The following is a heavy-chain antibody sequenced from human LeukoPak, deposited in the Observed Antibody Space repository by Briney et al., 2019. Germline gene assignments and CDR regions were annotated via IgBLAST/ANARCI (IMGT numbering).Heavy chain of an antibody. CDR1: GGSISSSSYY. D-gene: IGHD2-2*01. J-gene: IGHJ4*02. V-gene: IGHV4-39*07. Sequence: SETLSLTCTVSGGSISSSSYYWGWIRQPPGKGLEWIGSIYSRGSTNYNPSLKSRVSISVDTSKNQFSLKLSSVTAADTAVYYCAREGSGGYLEYWGQGTLVTVSS. CDR2: IYSRGST. CDR3: AREGSGGYLEY.